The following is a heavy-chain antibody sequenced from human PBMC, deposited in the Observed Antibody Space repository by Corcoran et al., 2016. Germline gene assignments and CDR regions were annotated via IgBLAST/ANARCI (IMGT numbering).Heavy chain of an antibody. CDR1: GFTFTNYW. CDR3: ARDLYQLSGIEYGAFDL. V-gene: IGHV3-7*03. Sequence: EVQLVESGGALVQPGESLRLSCVASGFTFTNYWMTWVRQAPGKGLEWVANINQDGSGSEYVDSVKCRFTISRDNAKNSLFLRMNSLRAEDTAVYYWARDLYQLSGIEYGAFDLWGQGTIVIVSS. J-gene: IGHJ3*01. D-gene: IGHD1-20*01. CDR2: INQDGSGS.